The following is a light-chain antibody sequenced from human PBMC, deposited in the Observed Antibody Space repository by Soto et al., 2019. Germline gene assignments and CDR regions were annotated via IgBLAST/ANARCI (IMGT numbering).Light chain of an antibody. V-gene: IGKV3-20*01. J-gene: IGKJ1*01. Sequence: EIVMPQSPATLSVSPGESATLSCRARQSVSSSYLAWYQQKPGQAPRLLIYGASSRATGIPDRFSGSGSGADFTLTISRLEPEDFAVYYCQQYGSSPPRTFGQGTKVDIK. CDR1: QSVSSSY. CDR2: GAS. CDR3: QQYGSSPPRT.